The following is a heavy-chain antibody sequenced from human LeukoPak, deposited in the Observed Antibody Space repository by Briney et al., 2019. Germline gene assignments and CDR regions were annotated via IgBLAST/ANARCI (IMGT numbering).Heavy chain of an antibody. CDR3: ARSGSGYLRYYFDY. CDR1: GGSISNYY. Sequence: SETLSLTCTVSGGSISNYYWSWIWQPPGKGLEWIGYIYYSGSTNYNPSLKSRVTISVDTSKNQFSLKLSSVTAADTAVYYCARSGSGYLRYYFDYWGQGTLVTVSS. J-gene: IGHJ4*02. V-gene: IGHV4-59*12. CDR2: IYYSGST. D-gene: IGHD5-12*01.